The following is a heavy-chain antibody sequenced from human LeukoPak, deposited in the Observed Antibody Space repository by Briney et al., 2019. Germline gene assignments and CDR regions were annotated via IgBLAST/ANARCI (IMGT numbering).Heavy chain of an antibody. V-gene: IGHV3-48*03. CDR3: ARVSDSSGYD. CDR1: GFTFSSYE. D-gene: IGHD6-19*01. J-gene: IGHJ4*02. CDR2: ISSSGSTI. Sequence: PGGSLRLSCAASGFTFSSYEMNWVRQAPGKGLEWVSYISSSGSTIYYADSVKGRFTISRDNAKNSLYLQMNSLRAEDTAVYYCARVSDSSGYDWGQGTLVTVSS.